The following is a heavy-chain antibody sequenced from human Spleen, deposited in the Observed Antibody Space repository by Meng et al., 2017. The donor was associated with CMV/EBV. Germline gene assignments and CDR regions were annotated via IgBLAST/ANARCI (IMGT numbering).Heavy chain of an antibody. V-gene: IGHV3-30*04. D-gene: IGHD3-16*01. CDR1: GFTFSSNA. CDR3: ARVRHGGHLRYRDFDY. J-gene: IGHJ4*02. CDR2: ISYDGSNK. Sequence: SGFTFSSNAMHWVRQAPGKGVEWVAVISYDGSNKYYADSVKGRFTISRDNSKNTLYLQMNSLRAEDTAVYYCARVRHGGHLRYRDFDYWGQGTLVTVSS.